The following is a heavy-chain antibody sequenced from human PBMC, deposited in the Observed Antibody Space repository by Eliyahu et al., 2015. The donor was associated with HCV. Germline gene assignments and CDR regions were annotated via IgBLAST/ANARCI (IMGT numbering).Heavy chain of an antibody. J-gene: IGHJ4*02. CDR3: VRGDYFDY. V-gene: IGHV5-51*01. CDR2: IYPSDSDT. CDR1: GYSFSSNW. Sequence: EVQLVQSRAEVKKPGESLKISCKASGYSFSSNWIGWVRQMPGKGLEWMGLIYPSDSDTRYSPSFQGQVTISADKSISTAHLQWSSLKASDTAMYYCVRGDYFDYWGQGTLVTISS. D-gene: IGHD3-10*01.